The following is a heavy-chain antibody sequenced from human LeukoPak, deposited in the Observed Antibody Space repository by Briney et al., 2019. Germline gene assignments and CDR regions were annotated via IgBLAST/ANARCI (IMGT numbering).Heavy chain of an antibody. J-gene: IGHJ4*01. CDR1: GFTFNDYY. CDR2: ISAGGYPI. CDR3: VMTAGPPTDH. V-gene: IGHV3-11*04. Sequence: GGSLRLSCTGSGFTFNDYYMSWVRQTPGKGLEWLSFISAGGYPIYYADSVRGRFTISRDTAKNSLYLQMNSLRVEDTAVYYCVMTAGPPTDHWGQGALVTVSS.